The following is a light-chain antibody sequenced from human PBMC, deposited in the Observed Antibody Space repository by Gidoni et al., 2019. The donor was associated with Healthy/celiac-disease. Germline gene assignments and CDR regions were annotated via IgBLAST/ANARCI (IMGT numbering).Light chain of an antibody. V-gene: IGKV3-11*01. J-gene: IGKJ2*01. CDR1: QSVISY. CDR3: QQRSNWPPGYT. CDR2: DAS. Sequence: IVFTQSPSTLSLSPGERATLSCRSSQSVISYLAWYQHKHGQAHRLLIYDASNRATGIPDRFSGSGSVTDFTLTISSLEPEDFAVYYCQQRSNWPPGYTFGQGTKLEIK.